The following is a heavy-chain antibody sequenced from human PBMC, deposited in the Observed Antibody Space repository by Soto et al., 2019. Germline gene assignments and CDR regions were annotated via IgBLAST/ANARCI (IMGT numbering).Heavy chain of an antibody. CDR2: IAESGGNT. J-gene: IGHJ4*02. D-gene: IGHD6-25*01. V-gene: IGHV3-23*01. CDR3: AKLEREED. Sequence: QAPCKGLEWVSAIAESGGNTYYADSVKGRFTISRDNSKNTLYLQMNSLRAEDTAVYYCAKLEREEDWGQGTLVSVSS.